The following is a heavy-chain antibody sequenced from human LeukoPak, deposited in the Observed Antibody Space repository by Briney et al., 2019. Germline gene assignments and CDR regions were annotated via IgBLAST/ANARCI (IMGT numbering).Heavy chain of an antibody. CDR3: ARVGHAPGLNVDY. D-gene: IGHD3/OR15-3a*01. Sequence: PGGSLRLSCAASEFTFSNYWMSWVRQAPGKGLEWVSYISSSSSTIYYADSVKGRFTISRDNAKNSLYLQMNSLRAEDTAVYYCARVGHAPGLNVDYWGQGTLVTVSS. CDR2: ISSSSSTI. CDR1: EFTFSNYW. J-gene: IGHJ4*02. V-gene: IGHV3-48*01.